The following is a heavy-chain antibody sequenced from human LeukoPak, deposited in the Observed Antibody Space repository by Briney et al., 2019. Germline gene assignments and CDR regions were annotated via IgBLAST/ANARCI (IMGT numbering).Heavy chain of an antibody. CDR2: IYYSGIT. J-gene: IGHJ4*02. Sequence: SETLSLICTVSGGSISSSSYYWGWIRQPPGKGLEWIGTIYYSGITYHNPSLKSRVIQSVDTSKNQFSLKLTSVTAADTAVYYCARHYSGTYMPLVNWGQGTLVTVSS. CDR1: GGSISSSSYY. D-gene: IGHD1-26*01. CDR3: ARHYSGTYMPLVN. V-gene: IGHV4-39*01.